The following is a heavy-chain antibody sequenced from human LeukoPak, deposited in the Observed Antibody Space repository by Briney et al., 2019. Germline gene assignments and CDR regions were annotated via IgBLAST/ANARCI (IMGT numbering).Heavy chain of an antibody. J-gene: IGHJ6*02. Sequence: GGSLRLSCAASGFTFSSYAMSWVRQAPGKGLEWVSAISGSGGSTFSADSVKGRFTISRDNSKNTLYLQMNSLRAEDTAVYYCAKDLEETDIVATTWDYHYYGMDVWGQGTTVTVSS. V-gene: IGHV3-23*01. CDR1: GFTFSSYA. D-gene: IGHD5-12*01. CDR3: AKDLEETDIVATTWDYHYYGMDV. CDR2: ISGSGGST.